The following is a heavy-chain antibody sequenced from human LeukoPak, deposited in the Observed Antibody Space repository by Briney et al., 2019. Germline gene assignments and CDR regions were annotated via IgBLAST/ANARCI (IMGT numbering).Heavy chain of an antibody. J-gene: IGHJ6*04. D-gene: IGHD2-2*01. CDR3: SRRALRYCSSISCSGQYYVLDL. CDR2: IKEDGSEK. Sequence: GGSLRLSCAASGFTFSSYWMSWVRQAPGKGLEWVANIKEDGSEKYYVDSVKGRFTISRDNAKNSLYLQMKSLRAEDTAVYYCSRRALRYCSSISCSGQYYVLDLWGKGTRVTVSS. CDR1: GFTFSSYW. V-gene: IGHV3-7*03.